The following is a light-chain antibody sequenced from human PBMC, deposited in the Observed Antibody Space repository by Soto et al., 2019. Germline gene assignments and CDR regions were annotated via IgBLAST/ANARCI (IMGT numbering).Light chain of an antibody. CDR2: EAS. CDR1: ERIGSW. V-gene: IGKV1-5*03. CDR3: QQYSSSPRT. J-gene: IGKJ1*01. Sequence: DVQMTQSPSTLSASVGDRVTITCRASERIGSWLAWYQLKPGTVPKLLIYEASTLTKGVTSTFSGSGSGTEFNLTINRLQPDDFAAYYCQQYSSSPRTFGQGTKVDIK.